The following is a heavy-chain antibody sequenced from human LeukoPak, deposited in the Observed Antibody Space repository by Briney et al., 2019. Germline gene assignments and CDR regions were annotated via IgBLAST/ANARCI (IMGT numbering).Heavy chain of an antibody. V-gene: IGHV4-39*01. D-gene: IGHD1-26*01. CDR1: GGSINSGTFY. Sequence: KPSETLCLACTVSGGSINSGTFYWGWIRQPPGKGLEWIGSMYYDGSSYYNPSLKSRVTTSVDTSKNQFSLKLTSVTAADTAVYFCARRSDSGSDDGEDYFDYWGQGTLVTVSS. CDR3: ARRSDSGSDDGEDYFDY. CDR2: MYYDGSS. J-gene: IGHJ4*02.